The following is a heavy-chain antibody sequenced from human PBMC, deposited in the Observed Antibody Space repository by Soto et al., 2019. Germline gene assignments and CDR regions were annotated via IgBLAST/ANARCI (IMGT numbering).Heavy chain of an antibody. Sequence: SVKVSCKASGGTFSSYAISWVRQAPGQGLEWMGGIIPILGTANYAQKFQGRVTITADESTSTAYMELSSLRSEDTAVYYCAAEGYSYGSYYYYYGMDVWGQGTTVTVS. CDR1: GGTFSSYA. CDR3: AAEGYSYGSYYYYYGMDV. V-gene: IGHV1-69*13. CDR2: IIPILGTA. D-gene: IGHD5-18*01. J-gene: IGHJ6*02.